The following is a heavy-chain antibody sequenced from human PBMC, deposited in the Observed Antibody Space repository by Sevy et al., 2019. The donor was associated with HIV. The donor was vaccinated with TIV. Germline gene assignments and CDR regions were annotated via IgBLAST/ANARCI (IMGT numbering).Heavy chain of an antibody. V-gene: IGHV3-53*01. D-gene: IGHD3-22*01. Sequence: GGSLRLSCAASGFTVSSNYMSWVRQAPGKGLEWVSVIYSGGSTYYADSLKGRFTISRDNSKNTLYLQMNSLRAEDTAVYYCARGLYDSSGYYPLDYWGQGTLVTVSS. CDR3: ARGLYDSSGYYPLDY. CDR1: GFTVSSNY. J-gene: IGHJ4*02. CDR2: IYSGGST.